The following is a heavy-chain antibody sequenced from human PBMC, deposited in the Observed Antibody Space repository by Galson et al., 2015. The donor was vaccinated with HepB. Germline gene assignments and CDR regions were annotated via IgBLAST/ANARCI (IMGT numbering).Heavy chain of an antibody. V-gene: IGHV3-33*06. D-gene: IGHD3-16*01. Sequence: SLRLSCAASGFTFSNSGMHWVRQAPGKGLEWVAVIWSDGYKKYYADSVQGRFTISRDNSENTLFLQMDSLRAEDTAVYHCAKDAYRSSYYFDFWGQGTVVTVSS. CDR3: AKDAYRSSYYFDF. CDR1: GFTFSNSG. CDR2: IWSDGYKK. J-gene: IGHJ4*02.